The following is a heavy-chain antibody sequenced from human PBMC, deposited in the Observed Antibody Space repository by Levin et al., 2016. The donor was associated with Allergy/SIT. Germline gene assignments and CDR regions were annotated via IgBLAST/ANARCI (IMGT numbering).Heavy chain of an antibody. V-gene: IGHV3-23*01. Sequence: WIRQPPGKGLEWVSAISGSGGSTYYADSVKGRFTISRDNSKNTLYLQMNSLRAEDTAVYYCAKGKTFLGYCTNGVCYGGGYDYWGQGTLVTVSS. CDR3: AKGKTFLGYCTNGVCYGGGYDY. J-gene: IGHJ4*02. CDR2: ISGSGGST. D-gene: IGHD2-8*01.